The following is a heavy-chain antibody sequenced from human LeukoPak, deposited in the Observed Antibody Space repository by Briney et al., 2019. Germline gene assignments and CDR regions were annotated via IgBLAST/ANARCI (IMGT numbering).Heavy chain of an antibody. CDR2: INRDGSTI. D-gene: IGHD5-18*01. CDR1: GFTLSSYW. CDR3: VRGEYSYGYR. Sequence: GGSLRLSCAASGFTLSSYWMHWVRQAPGKGLVWVSRINRDGSTITYADSVKGRFTISRDNANNTLYLQMNSLRAEDTAVYYCVRGEYSYGYRWGQGSLVTVSS. J-gene: IGHJ4*02. V-gene: IGHV3-74*03.